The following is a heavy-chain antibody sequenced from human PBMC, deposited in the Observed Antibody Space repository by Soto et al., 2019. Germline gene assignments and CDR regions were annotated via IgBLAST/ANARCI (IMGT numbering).Heavy chain of an antibody. D-gene: IGHD3-22*01. J-gene: IGHJ4*02. V-gene: IGHV4-59*08. Sequence: PSETLSPTCTVSGGSISSYYWSWIRQPPGKGLEWIGYIYYSGSTNYNPSLKSRVTISVDTSKNQFSLKLSSVTAADTAVYYCARQVIDSSGIYFDYWGQGTLVTVSS. CDR2: IYYSGST. CDR3: ARQVIDSSGIYFDY. CDR1: GGSISSYY.